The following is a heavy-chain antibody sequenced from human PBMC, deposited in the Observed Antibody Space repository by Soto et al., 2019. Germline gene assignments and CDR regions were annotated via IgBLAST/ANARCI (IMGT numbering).Heavy chain of an antibody. CDR1: GFTISTYS. Sequence: GESLKISCAASGFTISTYSITWVRQTPAKGLEWVSGISVTGDTTFYADSVKGRFTISRDNSKNTVYLQMHSLRVEDTAVYYCAKWSGYGDLWGQGTLVTVSS. D-gene: IGHD5-12*01. CDR2: ISVTGDTT. J-gene: IGHJ4*02. CDR3: AKWSGYGDL. V-gene: IGHV3-23*01.